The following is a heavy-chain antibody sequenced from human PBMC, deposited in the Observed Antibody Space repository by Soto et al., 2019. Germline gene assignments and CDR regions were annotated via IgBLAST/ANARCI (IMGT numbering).Heavy chain of an antibody. CDR2: ISGSGAST. CDR3: AKGVYDYVWGSYRPFDY. Sequence: GGSLRLSCAASGFTFSSYAMNWVRQAPGKGLEWVSGISGSGASTDYADSVKGRFTISRDNSKNTLYLQMNSLRAEDTAVYYCAKGVYDYVWGSYRPFDYWGQGTLVTVSS. V-gene: IGHV3-23*01. CDR1: GFTFSSYA. J-gene: IGHJ4*02. D-gene: IGHD3-16*02.